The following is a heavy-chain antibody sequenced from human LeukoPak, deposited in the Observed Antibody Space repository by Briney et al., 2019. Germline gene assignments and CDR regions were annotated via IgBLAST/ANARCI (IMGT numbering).Heavy chain of an antibody. CDR1: GYTLTEVS. J-gene: IGHJ4*02. Sequence: ASVKVSCKVSGYTLTEVSMHWVRQAPGKGLEWMGGFDPEDGETIYAQKFQGRVTMTEDTSTDTAYMELSSLRSEDTAVYYCATFSYYGSGSFDYWGQGTLVTVPS. CDR2: FDPEDGET. D-gene: IGHD3-10*01. CDR3: ATFSYYGSGSFDY. V-gene: IGHV1-24*01.